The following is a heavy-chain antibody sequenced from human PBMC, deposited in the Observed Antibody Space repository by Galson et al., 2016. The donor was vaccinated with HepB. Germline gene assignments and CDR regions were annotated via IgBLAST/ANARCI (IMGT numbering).Heavy chain of an antibody. D-gene: IGHD3-16*01. J-gene: IGHJ4*02. V-gene: IGHV4-59*08. CDR3: VSSFDEVAGLDY. Sequence: ETLSLTCSVSCASITTYYWRWIRQPPGKGLELIGYIYYTGSTNYNPPLKSRVTISVDTSKNHLSLKLSSVTAADTAIYYCVSSFDEVAGLDYWGQGILVTVSS. CDR1: CASITTYY. CDR2: IYYTGST.